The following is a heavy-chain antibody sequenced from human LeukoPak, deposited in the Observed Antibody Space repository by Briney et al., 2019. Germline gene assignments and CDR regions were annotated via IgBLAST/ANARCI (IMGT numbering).Heavy chain of an antibody. CDR2: INHSGST. CDR1: GGSISSYY. V-gene: IGHV4-34*01. D-gene: IGHD6-13*01. Sequence: SETLSLTCTVSGGSISSYYWSWIRQPPGKGLEWIGEINHSGSTNYNPSLKSRVTISVDTSKNQFSLKLSSVTAADTAVYYCARVVGSSWINYWGQGTLVTVSS. CDR3: ARVVGSSWINY. J-gene: IGHJ4*02.